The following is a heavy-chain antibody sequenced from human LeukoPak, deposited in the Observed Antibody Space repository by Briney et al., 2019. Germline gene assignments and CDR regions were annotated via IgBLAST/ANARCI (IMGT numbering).Heavy chain of an antibody. V-gene: IGHV4-61*02. CDR1: GGSISSGSYY. CDR2: IYTSGST. CDR3: ARVPGHTTMAPFDY. Sequence: PSETLSLTCTVSGGSISSGSYYWSWIRQPAGKGLEWIGRIYTSGSTNYNPSLKSRVTISVDRSKNQFSLKLSSVTAADTAVYYCARVPGHTTMAPFDYWGQGTLVTVSS. D-gene: IGHD5-18*01. J-gene: IGHJ4*02.